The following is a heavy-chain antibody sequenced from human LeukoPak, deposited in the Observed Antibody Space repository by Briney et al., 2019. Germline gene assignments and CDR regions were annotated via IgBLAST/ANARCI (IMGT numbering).Heavy chain of an antibody. J-gene: IGHJ1*01. CDR1: GYSFTSYW. Sequence: GESLKISCKGSGYSFTSYWIGWVRQMPGKGLEWMGIIYPGDPDTRYSPSFQGQVTISADKSISTAYLQWSSLKASDTAMYYCARHPRGEYYDSSGYSNAEYFQHWGQGTLVTVSS. V-gene: IGHV5-51*01. D-gene: IGHD3-22*01. CDR3: ARHPRGEYYDSSGYSNAEYFQH. CDR2: IYPGDPDT.